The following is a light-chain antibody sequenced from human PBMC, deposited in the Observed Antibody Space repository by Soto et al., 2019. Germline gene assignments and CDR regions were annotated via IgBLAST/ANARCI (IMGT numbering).Light chain of an antibody. Sequence: QSALTQPASVSGSPGQSITIYCTGSSSDIGGYKYVSWYQQHPGKAPKLMISDVSSRPSGVPDRFSGSKSGYTASLTVSGLQTEDEAFYYCSSSAGIYHYLVFGGGTKLTVL. CDR3: SSSAGIYHYLV. CDR1: SSDIGGYKY. V-gene: IGLV2-8*01. CDR2: DVS. J-gene: IGLJ3*02.